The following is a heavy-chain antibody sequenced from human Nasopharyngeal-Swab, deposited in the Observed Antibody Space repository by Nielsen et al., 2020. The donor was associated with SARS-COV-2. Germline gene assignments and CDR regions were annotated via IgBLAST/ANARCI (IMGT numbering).Heavy chain of an antibody. Sequence: SETLSLTCAVYGGSFSGYYWSWIRQTPGKGLEWIGEINHSGSTNYIPSLKSRLTISVDTSKNQFSLKLRSVTAADTAVYYCVRDSSTLIWSGYPVDWGQGTLVTVSS. J-gene: IGHJ4*02. CDR2: INHSGST. D-gene: IGHD3-3*01. CDR1: GGSFSGYY. V-gene: IGHV4-34*01. CDR3: VRDSSTLIWSGYPVD.